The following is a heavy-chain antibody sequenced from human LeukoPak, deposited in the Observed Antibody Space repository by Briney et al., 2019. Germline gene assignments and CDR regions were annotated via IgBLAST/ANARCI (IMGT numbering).Heavy chain of an antibody. CDR3: ARAMLRGLLDAFDI. J-gene: IGHJ3*02. CDR1: GFTFSSYW. Sequence: GGSLRLSCAASGFTFSSYWMHWVRQGPGKGLVWVSRINSDGSSTSDADSVKGRFTISRDNAKNSLYLQMNSLRAEDTAVYYCARAMLRGLLDAFDIWGQGTMVTVSS. CDR2: INSDGSST. V-gene: IGHV3-74*01. D-gene: IGHD3-10*01.